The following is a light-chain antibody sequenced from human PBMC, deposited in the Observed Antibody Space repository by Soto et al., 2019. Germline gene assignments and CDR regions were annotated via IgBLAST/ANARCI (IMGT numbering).Light chain of an antibody. CDR2: AAS. Sequence: DIQMTQSPSSLSASVGDRVTITCRASQSISSYLNWYQQKPGKAPKLLIYAASSLQSGVPSRFSGSGSGTDFTLTISSPQPEDFATYYCQQSYSGSRTFGQGTKVEIK. J-gene: IGKJ1*01. V-gene: IGKV1-39*01. CDR3: QQSYSGSRT. CDR1: QSISSY.